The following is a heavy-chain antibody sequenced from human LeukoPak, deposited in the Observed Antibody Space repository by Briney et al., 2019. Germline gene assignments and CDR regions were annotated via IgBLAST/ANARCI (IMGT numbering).Heavy chain of an antibody. D-gene: IGHD3-10*01. V-gene: IGHV3-23*01. CDR1: GFTFSSHA. Sequence: GGSLRLSCAASGFTFSSHAMSWVRQAPGKGLEWVSSISWSGDTAHYADPVKGRFTISRDNSKSTLYLQMNSLRAEDTAVYYCAKETNYYHSGSYWEHIQHWGQGTLVTVSS. CDR2: ISWSGDTA. CDR3: AKETNYYHSGSYWEHIQH. J-gene: IGHJ1*01.